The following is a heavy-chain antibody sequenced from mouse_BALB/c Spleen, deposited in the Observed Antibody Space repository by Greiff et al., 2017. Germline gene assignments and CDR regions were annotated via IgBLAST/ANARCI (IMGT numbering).Heavy chain of an antibody. V-gene: IGHV3-8*02. CDR1: GDSITSGY. CDR2: ISYSGST. Sequence: EVNVVESGPSLVKPSQTLSLTCSVTGDSITSGYWNWIRKFPGNKLEYMGYISYSGSTYYNPSLKSRISITRDTSKNQYYLQLNSVTTEDTATYYCARRGLQAMDYWGQGTSVTVSS. D-gene: IGHD2-4*01. CDR3: ARRGLQAMDY. J-gene: IGHJ4*01.